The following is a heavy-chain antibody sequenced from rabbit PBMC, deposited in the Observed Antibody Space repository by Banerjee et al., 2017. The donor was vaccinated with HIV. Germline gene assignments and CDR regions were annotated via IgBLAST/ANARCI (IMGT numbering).Heavy chain of an antibody. J-gene: IGHJ4*01. CDR3: ARDGASGYNFNL. D-gene: IGHD1-1*01. CDR2: IYPPSGST. Sequence: QSLEESGGDLVKPGASLTLTCTASGFSFSSGYYMCWVRQAPGKGLEWIACIYPPSGSTYYASWAKGRFTISKTSSTTVTLQMTSLTAADTATYFCARDGASGYNFNLWGPGTL. V-gene: IGHV1S40*01. CDR1: GFSFSSGYY.